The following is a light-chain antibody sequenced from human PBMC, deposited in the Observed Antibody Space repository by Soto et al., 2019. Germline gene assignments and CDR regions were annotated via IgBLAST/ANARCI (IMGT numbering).Light chain of an antibody. Sequence: EIVWTQSPATLSLSPGERATLSCRASQSVSSYLAWYQQKPGQAPRLLIYDASNRATGIPARFSGSGSGTDFTLTISSLEPEDFAVYYCQQRSNWITFGPGTKVDIK. CDR2: DAS. V-gene: IGKV3-11*01. J-gene: IGKJ3*01. CDR3: QQRSNWIT. CDR1: QSVSSY.